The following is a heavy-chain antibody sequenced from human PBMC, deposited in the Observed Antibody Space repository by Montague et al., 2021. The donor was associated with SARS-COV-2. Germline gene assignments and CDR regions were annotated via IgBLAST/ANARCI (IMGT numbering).Heavy chain of an antibody. Sequence: SETPSLTCTVSGGSFSSNSYYWGWIRQPPGKGLEWIGSIYYTGSTYYNPSLKSRVTISVDTSKNQFSLKLSSVAAADTAVYYCARHITGSGNAFDIWGQGTMVTVSS. D-gene: IGHD3-10*01. V-gene: IGHV4-39*01. CDR3: ARHITGSGNAFDI. CDR1: GGSFSSNSYY. J-gene: IGHJ3*02. CDR2: IYYTGST.